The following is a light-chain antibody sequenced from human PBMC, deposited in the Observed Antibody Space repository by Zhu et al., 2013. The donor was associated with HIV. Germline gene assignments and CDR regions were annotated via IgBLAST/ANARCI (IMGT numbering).Light chain of an antibody. CDR1: LSVTSN. CDR2: GAT. V-gene: IGKV3-15*01. J-gene: IGKJ2*01. CDR3: QQYYSTPYT. Sequence: EIVMTQSPATLSMSPGERATLSCRASLSVTSNLAWYQQRPGQSPRLLIYGATTRATGVPDRFSGSGSGTDFTLTISSLQAEDVAVYYCQQYYSTPYTFGQGTKLEIK.